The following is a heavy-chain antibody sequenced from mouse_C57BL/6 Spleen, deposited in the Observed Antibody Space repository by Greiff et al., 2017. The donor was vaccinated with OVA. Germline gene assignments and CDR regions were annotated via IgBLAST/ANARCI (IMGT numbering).Heavy chain of an antibody. CDR3: ARDSSGYGVAY. V-gene: IGHV3-6*01. D-gene: IGHD3-2*02. CDR2: ISYDGSN. CDR1: GYSITSGYY. Sequence: EVKLMESGPGLVKPSQSLSLTCSVTGYSITSGYYWNWIRQFPGNKLEWMGYISYDGSNNYNPSLKNRISITRDTSKNQFFLKLNSVTTEDTATYYCARDSSGYGVAYWGQGTLVTVSA. J-gene: IGHJ3*01.